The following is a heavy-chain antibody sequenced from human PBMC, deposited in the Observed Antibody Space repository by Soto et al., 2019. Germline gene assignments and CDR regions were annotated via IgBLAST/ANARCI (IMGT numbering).Heavy chain of an antibody. Sequence: EVQLVESGGGLVQPGGSLRLSCAASGFTFSSYSMNWVRQAPGKGLEWISYISSSSNTIYYADSMKGRFTISRDNARNSLYLQMNGLRAEDTDVYYCARGGYRNCDYWGQGTLVTVSS. J-gene: IGHJ4*02. D-gene: IGHD5-18*01. CDR2: ISSSSNTI. V-gene: IGHV3-48*01. CDR1: GFTFSSYS. CDR3: ARGGYRNCDY.